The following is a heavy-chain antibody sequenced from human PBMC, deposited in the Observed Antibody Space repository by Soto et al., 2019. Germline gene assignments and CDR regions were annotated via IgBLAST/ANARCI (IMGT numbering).Heavy chain of an antibody. CDR2: ISAYNGNT. CDR3: ARDGLSRLFDY. V-gene: IGHV1-18*01. Sequence: WARQYTRQGLEWMGWISAYNGNTNYAQKLQGRVTMTTDTFTSTAYMELRSLRSDVSALYYYARDGLSRLFDYWGKGTLVTVSS. J-gene: IGHJ4*02.